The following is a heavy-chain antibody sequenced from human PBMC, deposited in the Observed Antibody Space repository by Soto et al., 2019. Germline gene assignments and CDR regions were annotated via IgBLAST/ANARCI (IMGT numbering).Heavy chain of an antibody. J-gene: IGHJ3*02. D-gene: IGHD5-18*01. CDR1: GCTFSSYA. CDR2: IIPIFGTA. Sequence: GASVKVSCKASGCTFSSYAISWVRQAPGQGLEWMGGIIPIFGTANYAQKFQGRVTITADESTSTAYMGLSSLRSEDTAVYYCASQTRDPSDGARPLLRAAFDIWGQGTMVTVSS. CDR3: ASQTRDPSDGARPLLRAAFDI. V-gene: IGHV1-69*13.